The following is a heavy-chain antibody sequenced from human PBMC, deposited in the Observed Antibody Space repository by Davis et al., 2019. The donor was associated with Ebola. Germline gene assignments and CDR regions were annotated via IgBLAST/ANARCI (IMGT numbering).Heavy chain of an antibody. CDR1: GFTFSSYS. V-gene: IGHV3-21*01. Sequence: GESLKISCAASGFTFSSYSMNWVRQAPGKGLEWVSSISSSSSYIYYADSVKGRFTISRDNSKNTLYLQLNSLRAEDTAVYYCARALGRLVITPQIMDVWGQGTTVTVSS. CDR2: ISSSSSYI. D-gene: IGHD3-9*01. CDR3: ARALGRLVITPQIMDV. J-gene: IGHJ6*02.